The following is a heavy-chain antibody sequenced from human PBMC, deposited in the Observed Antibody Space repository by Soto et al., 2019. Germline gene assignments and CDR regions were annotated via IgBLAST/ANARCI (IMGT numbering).Heavy chain of an antibody. Sequence: HVQLQPWGAGLLKPSETLSLTCAVYGGSFSGYYWSWIRQPPGKGLEWIGEINHSGRTNYNPSLKSRGTISVDTSKKQFSLKLSSVTAADTAVYYCARDATIVRGVSEYWGQGTLVTVSS. CDR1: GGSFSGYY. D-gene: IGHD3-10*01. CDR2: INHSGRT. V-gene: IGHV4-34*01. J-gene: IGHJ4*02. CDR3: ARDATIVRGVSEY.